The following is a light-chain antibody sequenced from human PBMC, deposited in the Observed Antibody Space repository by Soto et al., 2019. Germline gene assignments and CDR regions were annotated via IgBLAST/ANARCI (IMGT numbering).Light chain of an antibody. V-gene: IGLV2-14*01. Sequence: QSALTQPASVSGSPGQSITISCTGTNSDVGGYNYVSWYQQHPGKAPKLMLYDVSDRPSGVSSRFSGSKSGSTASLTISGLQTEDEADYYCTSYTSSSTLIFGGGTKLTVL. CDR1: NSDVGGYNY. CDR3: TSYTSSSTLI. CDR2: DVS. J-gene: IGLJ2*01.